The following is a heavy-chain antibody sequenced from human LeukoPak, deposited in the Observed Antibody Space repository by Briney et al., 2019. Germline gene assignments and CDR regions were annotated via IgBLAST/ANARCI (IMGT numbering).Heavy chain of an antibody. J-gene: IGHJ6*02. CDR1: GGSISSCY. Sequence: PSETLSLTCTVSGGSISSCYWSWIRQPPGKGLEWIGYIYYSGSTNYNPSLKSRVTISVDTSKNQFSLKLSSVTAADTAVYYCARTYYGSGSYLQYYYYGMDVWGQGTTVTVSS. CDR3: ARTYYGSGSYLQYYYYGMDV. V-gene: IGHV4-59*08. CDR2: IYYSGST. D-gene: IGHD3-10*01.